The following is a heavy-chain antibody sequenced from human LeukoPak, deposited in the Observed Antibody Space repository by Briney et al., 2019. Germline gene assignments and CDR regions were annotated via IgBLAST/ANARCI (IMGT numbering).Heavy chain of an antibody. CDR3: ARARWNYVGQWLVYYFDY. V-gene: IGHV4-61*02. J-gene: IGHJ4*02. CDR1: GGSISSGSYY. CDR2: IYTSGSA. D-gene: IGHD6-19*01. Sequence: KPSETLSLTCTVSGGSISSGSYYWSWIRQPAGKGLEWIGRIYTSGSANYNPSLKSRVTISVDTSKNQFSLKLSSVTAADTAVYYCARARWNYVGQWLVYYFDYWGQGTLVTVSS.